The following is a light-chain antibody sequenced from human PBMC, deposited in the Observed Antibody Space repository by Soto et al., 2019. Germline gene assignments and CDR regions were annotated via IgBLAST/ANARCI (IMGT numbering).Light chain of an antibody. V-gene: IGLV2-11*01. Sequence: QSALTQPRSVSGSPGQSVTISCTGTGNDVGAYNYVSWYQQHPGRPPKLLIYGVVRWPSGVPDRFSGSKSGNTASLTISGRQAEDEADYFCCSYAGGYTYLFGTGTKVTVL. CDR3: CSYAGGYTYL. CDR1: GNDVGAYNY. CDR2: GVV. J-gene: IGLJ1*01.